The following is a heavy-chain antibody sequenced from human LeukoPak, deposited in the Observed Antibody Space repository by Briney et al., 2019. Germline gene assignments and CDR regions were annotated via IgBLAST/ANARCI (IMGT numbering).Heavy chain of an antibody. Sequence: PSETLSLTCTVSGYSISSGYYWGWIRQPPGKGLEWIGSIYHRGSTYSNPSLKSRVTISVDTSKNQFSLKLSSVTAADTAVYYCAREPKPPAGGQLGIFDSWGQGALVTVSS. D-gene: IGHD7-27*01. CDR3: AREPKPPAGGQLGIFDS. CDR2: IYHRGST. J-gene: IGHJ4*02. V-gene: IGHV4-38-2*02. CDR1: GYSISSGYY.